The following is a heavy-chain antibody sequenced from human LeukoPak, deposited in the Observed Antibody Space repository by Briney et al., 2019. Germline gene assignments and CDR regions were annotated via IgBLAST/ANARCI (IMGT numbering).Heavy chain of an antibody. Sequence: PSETLSLTCTVSAGSFIRSSHHWGWIRQSPGKGLEWIGTVYYGRTTYYNPSLDGRVTISLDTSANHFSLQLNSVTAADTAVYYCVRHDGRGGATMGAFDSWGQGSLVTVSS. CDR2: VYYGRTT. CDR3: VRHDGRGGATMGAFDS. D-gene: IGHD5-12*01. V-gene: IGHV4-39*01. J-gene: IGHJ5*01. CDR1: AGSFIRSSHH.